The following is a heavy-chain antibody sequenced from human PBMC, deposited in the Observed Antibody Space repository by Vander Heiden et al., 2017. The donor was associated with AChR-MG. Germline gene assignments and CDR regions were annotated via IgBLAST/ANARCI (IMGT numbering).Heavy chain of an antibody. J-gene: IGHJ6*02. CDR2: IDWDDDK. CDR3: ARGTVVAATYYYYGMDV. V-gene: IGHV2-70*01. CDR1: GFSLSTSGMC. Sequence: QVTLRASGPALVKPTQTLTLTCTFSGFSLSTSGMCVSWIRQPPGKALEWLALIDWDDDKYDSTSLKTRLTISKDTSKNQVVLTMTNMDPVDTATYYCARGTVVAATYYYYGMDVWGQGTTVTVSS. D-gene: IGHD2-15*01.